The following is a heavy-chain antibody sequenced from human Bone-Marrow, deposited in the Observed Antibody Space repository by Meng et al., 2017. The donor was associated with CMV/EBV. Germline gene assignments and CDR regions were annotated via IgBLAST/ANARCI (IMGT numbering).Heavy chain of an antibody. CDR3: ARDLGDSSGYYYGFDY. J-gene: IGHJ4*02. CDR1: GYTFTSYY. CDR2: INPSGGST. D-gene: IGHD3-22*01. Sequence: ASVKVSCKPSGYTFTSYYMHWVRQAPGQGLEWMGIINPSGGSTSYAQKFQGRVTMTRDTSTSTVYLELSSLRSEDTAVYYCARDLGDSSGYYYGFDYWGQGTLVTVSS. V-gene: IGHV1-46*01.